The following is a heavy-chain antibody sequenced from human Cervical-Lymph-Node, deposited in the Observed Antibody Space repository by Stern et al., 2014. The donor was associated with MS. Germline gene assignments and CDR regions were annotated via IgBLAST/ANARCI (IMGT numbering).Heavy chain of an antibody. V-gene: IGHV3-30*04. D-gene: IGHD2-2*02. J-gene: IGHJ6*02. Sequence: VQLVESGGGVVQSGRSLRLSCAASEFTFSKYAIHWVRQAPGKGPEWLGIISYDGTKQSYADSVNGRFTISRDTFKNTPYMQMNSRRPEDPVTYSGARDNYTSPWPLGQRYYNAMDVWGQGPTAPV. CDR1: EFTFSKYA. CDR3: ARDNYTSPWPLGQRYYNAMDV. CDR2: ISYDGTKQ.